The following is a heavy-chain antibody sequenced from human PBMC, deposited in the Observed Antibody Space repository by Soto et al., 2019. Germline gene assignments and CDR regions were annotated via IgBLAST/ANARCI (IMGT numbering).Heavy chain of an antibody. D-gene: IGHD3-22*01. CDR1: GGSISSGGYY. Sequence: SETLSLTCTVSGGSISSGGYYWSWIRQHPGKGLEWIGYIYYSGSTYYNPSLKSRVTISVDTSKNQFSLKLSSVTAADTAVYYCAREPYYYDSSGYRLRDAFDIWGQGTMVTVSS. CDR3: AREPYYYDSSGYRLRDAFDI. CDR2: IYYSGST. J-gene: IGHJ3*02. V-gene: IGHV4-31*03.